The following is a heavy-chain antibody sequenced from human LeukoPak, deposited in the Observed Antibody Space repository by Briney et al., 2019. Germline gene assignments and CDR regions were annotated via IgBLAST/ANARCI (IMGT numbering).Heavy chain of an antibody. CDR1: GVSISSGGYY. CDR2: IYYSGST. D-gene: IGHD2-8*01. J-gene: IGHJ4*02. V-gene: IGHV4-31*03. CDR3: ARGSGDILPY. Sequence: PSETLSLTCTVSGVSISSGGYYWSWIRQHPGKGLEWIGYIYYSGSTYYNPSLKSRVTISVDTSKNQFSLKLSSVTAAGTAVYYCARGSGDILPYWGQGTLVTVSS.